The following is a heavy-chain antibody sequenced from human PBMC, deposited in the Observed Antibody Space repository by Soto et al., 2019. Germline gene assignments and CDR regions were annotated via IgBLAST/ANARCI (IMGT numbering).Heavy chain of an antibody. CDR3: ARGWVVDRVATGGREYCGMDV. J-gene: IGHJ6*02. CDR1: GGTFSSYA. D-gene: IGHD5-12*01. V-gene: IGHV1-69*13. CDR2: IIPIFGTA. Sequence: ASVKVSCKASGGTFSSYAISWVRQAPGQGLEWMGGIIPIFGTANYAQKFQGRVTITADESTSTAYMELSSLRSEDTAVYYCARGWVVDRVATGGREYCGMDVWGQGTTVTGSS.